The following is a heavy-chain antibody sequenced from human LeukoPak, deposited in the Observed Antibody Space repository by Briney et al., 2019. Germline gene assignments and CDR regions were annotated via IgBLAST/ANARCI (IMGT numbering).Heavy chain of an antibody. CDR2: IYTSGST. CDR1: GGSISSYY. Sequence: SETLSLTCTVSGGSISSYYWSWIRQPPGKGLEWIGYIYTSGSTNYNPSLKSRVTISVDTSKNQFSLKLSSVTAADTAVYYCAGHGQYQLQYNWFDPWGQGTLVTVSS. V-gene: IGHV4-4*09. J-gene: IGHJ5*02. CDR3: AGHGQYQLQYNWFDP. D-gene: IGHD2-2*01.